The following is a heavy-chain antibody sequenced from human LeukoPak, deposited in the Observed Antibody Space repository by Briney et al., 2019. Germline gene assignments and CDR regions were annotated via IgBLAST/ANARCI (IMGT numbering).Heavy chain of an antibody. Sequence: PGGSLRLSCAASGFTFSDYYMSWIRQAPGKGLEWVSYISSTGTTIYYADSVKGRFTISRDNAKNSLYLQMNSLRAEDTAVYYCARDPYYGGNSVWFDPWGQGTLVTVSS. J-gene: IGHJ5*02. CDR3: ARDPYYGGNSVWFDP. CDR1: GFTFSDYY. CDR2: ISSTGTTI. V-gene: IGHV3-11*04. D-gene: IGHD4-23*01.